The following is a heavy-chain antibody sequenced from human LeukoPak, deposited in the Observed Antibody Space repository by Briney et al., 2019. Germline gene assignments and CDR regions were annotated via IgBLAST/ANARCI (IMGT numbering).Heavy chain of an antibody. Sequence: GESLKISCQVSGYNFATYWIGWVRQMPGKGLEWMGIISPADSDTRYSPSFQGQVTISADKSINTAYLQWSSLRASDTAIYYGARQAALAGPGIDYWGQGTLVTVSS. CDR2: ISPADSDT. J-gene: IGHJ4*02. D-gene: IGHD6-19*01. CDR1: GYNFATYW. V-gene: IGHV5-51*01. CDR3: ARQAALAGPGIDY.